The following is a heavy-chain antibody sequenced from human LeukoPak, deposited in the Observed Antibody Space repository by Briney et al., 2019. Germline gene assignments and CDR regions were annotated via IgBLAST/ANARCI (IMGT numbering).Heavy chain of an antibody. Sequence: GGSLRLSCAASGFTFSIARMSWVRQAPGKGLEWLGQIKKKSDGATTAYAAPVKGRFTISRDDSKNTLFLQMNSLKTEDTALYYCTWSGLKIESWGQGTLVTVSS. CDR1: GFTFSIAR. J-gene: IGHJ4*02. V-gene: IGHV3-15*01. D-gene: IGHD3-3*01. CDR2: IKKKSDGATT. CDR3: TWSGLKIES.